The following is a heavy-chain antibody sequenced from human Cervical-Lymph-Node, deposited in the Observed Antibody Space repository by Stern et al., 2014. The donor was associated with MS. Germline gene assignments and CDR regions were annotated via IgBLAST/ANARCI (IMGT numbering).Heavy chain of an antibody. D-gene: IGHD1-26*01. CDR3: ARGKLGSVYNWFDP. Sequence: QVQLVQSGAAVRKPGASVRVSCKTSGYIFTSYHIQWVRQAPGQGFEWIGVINPSGGRPIYAQNFQDRVILTTDMSTDSVYMDLSSLTSDDTAVYYCARGKLGSVYNWFDPWGQGTLVTVSS. V-gene: IGHV1-46*01. CDR2: INPSGGRP. J-gene: IGHJ5*02. CDR1: GYIFTSYH.